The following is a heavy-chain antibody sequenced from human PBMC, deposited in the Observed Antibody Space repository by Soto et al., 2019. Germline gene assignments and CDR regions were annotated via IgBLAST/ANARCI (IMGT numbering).Heavy chain of an antibody. CDR3: ARGFPSMTYYGEYYFDY. J-gene: IGHJ4*02. CDR2: FYSGGST. Sequence: GGSLRLSCEAFGFTVSTNYMSWVRQTPGKGLEWVSVFYSGGSTFYADSVKGRFTISRDNSRNTLYLQMRSLRAEDTAVYYCARGFPSMTYYGEYYFDYWGQGTLVTVSS. CDR1: GFTVSTNY. V-gene: IGHV3-53*01. D-gene: IGHD3-10*01.